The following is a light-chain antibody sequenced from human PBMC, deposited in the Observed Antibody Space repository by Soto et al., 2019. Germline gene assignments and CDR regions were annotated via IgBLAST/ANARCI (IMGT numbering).Light chain of an antibody. Sequence: EIVLTQSPGTLSLSPGERATLSCRASQSVSSSYLAWYQQKPGQAPRLLIYGASSRATGIPDRFSGSGSATDFSLPISRLEPEEFAVYYWQQYGSSRTFGQGTQVDIK. CDR3: QQYGSSRT. V-gene: IGKV3-20*01. CDR2: GAS. J-gene: IGKJ1*01. CDR1: QSVSSSY.